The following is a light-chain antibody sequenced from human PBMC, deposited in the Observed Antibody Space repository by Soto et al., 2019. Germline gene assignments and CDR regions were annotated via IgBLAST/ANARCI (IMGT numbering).Light chain of an antibody. Sequence: VQITQSPSTLSGSVGDRVTITCLASQTISSWLAWYQQKPGKAPKLLIYKASTLKSGVPSRFSGSGSGTDFTLTISSLQPGDFATYYCQQLNSYPRTFGQGTKVDIK. CDR1: QTISSW. CDR3: QQLNSYPRT. CDR2: KAS. V-gene: IGKV1-5*03. J-gene: IGKJ1*01.